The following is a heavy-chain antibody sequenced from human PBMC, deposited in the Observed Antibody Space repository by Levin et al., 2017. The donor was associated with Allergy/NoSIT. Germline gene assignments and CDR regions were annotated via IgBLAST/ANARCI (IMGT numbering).Heavy chain of an antibody. CDR1: GFSFNNYG. J-gene: IGHJ4*02. CDR3: AKYGADVAHRQFDY. Sequence: GGSLRLSCAASGFSFNNYGMTWVRQAPGKGLDWVSVIGTGGDTHYADSVKGRFTISRDNSKNTLYLQMNSLRAEDTAVYYCAKYGADVAHRQFDYWGRGTLVTVSS. D-gene: IGHD3-16*01. V-gene: IGHV3-23*01. CDR2: IGTGGDT.